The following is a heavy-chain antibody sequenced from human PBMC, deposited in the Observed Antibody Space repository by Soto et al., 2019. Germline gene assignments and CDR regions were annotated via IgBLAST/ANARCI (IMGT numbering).Heavy chain of an antibody. CDR2: ISGSGGST. J-gene: IGHJ6*02. CDR1: GFTFSSYA. CDR3: ASGDIVATIRKDYYYGMDV. D-gene: IGHD5-12*01. Sequence: EVQLLESGGGLVQPGGSLRLSCAASGFTFSSYAMSWVRQAPGKGLEWVSAISGSGGSTYYNPSLKSRVTISVDTSKNQFSLKLSSVTAADTAVYYCASGDIVATIRKDYYYGMDVWGQGTTVTVSS. V-gene: IGHV3-23*01.